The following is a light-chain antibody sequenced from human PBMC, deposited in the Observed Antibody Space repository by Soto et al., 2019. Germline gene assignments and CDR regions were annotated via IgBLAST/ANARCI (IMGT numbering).Light chain of an antibody. CDR1: QRVRSS. CDR3: QQYNNWPPFT. J-gene: IGKJ3*01. CDR2: GAS. Sequence: EIVMTQSPATLSVSPGERVTLSCRASQRVRSSLAWYQQKPGQAPRLLIYGASTKATGIPARFSGSGSGTEFTLTISSLQSEDFAVYYCQQYNNWPPFTFGPGTKVDIK. V-gene: IGKV3-15*01.